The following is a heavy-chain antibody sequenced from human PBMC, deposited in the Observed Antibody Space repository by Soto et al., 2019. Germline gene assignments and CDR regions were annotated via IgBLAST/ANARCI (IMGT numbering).Heavy chain of an antibody. D-gene: IGHD3-22*01. V-gene: IGHV1-69*02. CDR3: ARGRITMIGDV. CDR2: IIPILGIA. Sequence: QVQLVQSGAEVKKPGSSVKVSCKASGGTFSSYTISWVRQAPGQGLEWMGRIIPILGIANYAQKCQGRVTITADKSTSTAYMELSSVRSEETAVYYCARGRITMIGDVWGQGTTVTVSS. CDR1: GGTFSSYT. J-gene: IGHJ6*02.